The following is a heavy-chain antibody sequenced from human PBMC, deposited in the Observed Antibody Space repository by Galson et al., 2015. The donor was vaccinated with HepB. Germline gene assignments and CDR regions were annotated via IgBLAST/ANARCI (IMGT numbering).Heavy chain of an antibody. CDR1: GLSLSSSDTG. Sequence: SLRLSCAVSGLSLSSSDTGMHWVRQAPGKGLEWLAVISYDGSITYYTDSVKGRFTISRDISKNTLYLQMNSLRAEDTAVYHCARYYADYISWDYWGQGTLVTVSS. D-gene: IGHD4-17*01. J-gene: IGHJ4*02. V-gene: IGHV3-33*01. CDR2: ISYDGSIT. CDR3: ARYYADYISWDY.